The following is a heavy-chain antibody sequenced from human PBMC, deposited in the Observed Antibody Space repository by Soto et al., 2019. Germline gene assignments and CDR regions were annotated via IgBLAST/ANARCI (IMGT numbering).Heavy chain of an antibody. CDR1: GYTFTSYA. D-gene: IGHD6-13*01. CDR3: AREVAAAGPEDENYYYYYMDV. CDR2: INAGNGNT. V-gene: IGHV1-3*01. J-gene: IGHJ6*03. Sequence: QVQLVQSGAEVKKPGASVKVSCKASGYTFTSYAMRWVRQAPGQRLEWMGWINAGNGNTKYSQKFQGRVTITRDTSASTAYMELSSLRSEDTAVYYCAREVAAAGPEDENYYYYYMDVWGKGTTVTVSS.